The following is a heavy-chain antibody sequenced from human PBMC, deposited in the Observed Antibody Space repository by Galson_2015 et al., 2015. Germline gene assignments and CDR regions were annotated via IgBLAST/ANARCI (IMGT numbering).Heavy chain of an antibody. CDR3: ASARPNYYDFWSGDPGGYWFDP. CDR2: IYHSGST. CDR1: GGSISSSNW. Sequence: ETLSLTCAVSGGSISSSNWWSWVRQPPGKGLEWIGEIYHSGSTNYNPSLKSRVTISIDKSKNQLSLKLSSVTAADTAVYYCASARPNYYDFWSGDPGGYWFDPWGQGTLVTVSS. V-gene: IGHV4-4*02. D-gene: IGHD3-3*01. J-gene: IGHJ5*02.